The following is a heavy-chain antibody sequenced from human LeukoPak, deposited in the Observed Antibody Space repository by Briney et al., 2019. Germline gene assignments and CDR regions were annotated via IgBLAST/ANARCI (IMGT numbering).Heavy chain of an antibody. CDR3: ARAGQWLATNYFDY. Sequence: KPSETLSLTCAVYGGSFSGYYWSWIRQPPGKGLEWIGEINHSGSTNYNPSLKSRVTISVDTSKNQFSLKLSSVTAADTAVYYCARAGQWLATNYFDYWGQGTLVTVSS. D-gene: IGHD6-19*01. CDR1: GGSFSGYY. V-gene: IGHV4-34*01. CDR2: INHSGST. J-gene: IGHJ4*02.